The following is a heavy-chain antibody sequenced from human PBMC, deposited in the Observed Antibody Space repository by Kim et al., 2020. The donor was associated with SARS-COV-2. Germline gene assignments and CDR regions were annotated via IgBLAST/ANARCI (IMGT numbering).Heavy chain of an antibody. D-gene: IGHD1-26*01. CDR2: ISSSSSTI. Sequence: GGSLRLSCAASGFTFSSYSMNWVRQAPGKGLEWVSYISSSSSTIYYADSVKGRFTISRDNAKNSLYLQMNSLRDEDTAVYYCARERYSGSYSYYYYGMDVWGQGTTVTVSS. CDR3: ARERYSGSYSYYYYGMDV. V-gene: IGHV3-48*02. J-gene: IGHJ6*02. CDR1: GFTFSSYS.